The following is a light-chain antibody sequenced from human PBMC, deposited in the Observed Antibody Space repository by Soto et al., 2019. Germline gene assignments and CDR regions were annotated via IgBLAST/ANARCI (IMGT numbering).Light chain of an antibody. Sequence: QSVLTQPRSVSAAPGQSITISCTGTSSDVGGYNYVSWYQQHPGKAPKLMIYEVSNRPSGVSNRFSGSKSGNTASLTISGLHAEDEAPYSCSSYTSSSTPKVFGTGTKGTV. J-gene: IGLJ1*01. V-gene: IGLV2-14*01. CDR1: SSDVGGYNY. CDR2: EVS. CDR3: SSYTSSSTPKV.